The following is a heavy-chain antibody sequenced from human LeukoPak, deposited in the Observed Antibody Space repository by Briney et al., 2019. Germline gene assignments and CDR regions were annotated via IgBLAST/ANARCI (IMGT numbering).Heavy chain of an antibody. CDR2: INNNGGST. J-gene: IGHJ6*03. CDR1: GFTFSTYA. Sequence: GGSLRLSCAASGFTFSTYAMHWVRQAPGKGLEYVSAINNNGGSTYYANSVNGRFTISRDNSKNTLFLQMGSLRAEDMAVYYCARGSGSYFYYYHMDVWGKGTTVTVSS. D-gene: IGHD1-26*01. CDR3: ARGSGSYFYYYHMDV. V-gene: IGHV3-64*01.